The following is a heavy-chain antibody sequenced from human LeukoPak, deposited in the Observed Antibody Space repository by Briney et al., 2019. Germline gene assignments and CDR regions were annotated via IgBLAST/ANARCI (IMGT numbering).Heavy chain of an antibody. D-gene: IGHD2-15*01. CDR2: IIPSLDVA. J-gene: IGHJ5*02. CDR3: VYCSGGSCFASNWFDP. CDR1: GGTFSSCA. Sequence: SVKVSCKASGGTFSSCAISWVRQAPGQGLEWMGRIIPSLDVANYAQRFQGRVTITAYKSTSTVYMELSSLKSEDTAVYYCVYCSGGSCFASNWFDPWGQGTLVTVSS. V-gene: IGHV1-69*04.